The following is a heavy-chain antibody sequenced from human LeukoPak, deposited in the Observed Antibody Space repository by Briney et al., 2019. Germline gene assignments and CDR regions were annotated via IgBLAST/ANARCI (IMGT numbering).Heavy chain of an antibody. V-gene: IGHV4-59*01. CDR1: GGSISSYY. D-gene: IGHD2-2*01. Sequence: SETLSLTCTVSGGSISSYYWSWIRQPAGKGLEWIGYIYYSGSTNYNPSLKSRVTISVDTSKNQFSLKLSSVTAADTAVYYCARASNAQSYYYYYMDVWGKGTTVTISS. CDR2: IYYSGST. J-gene: IGHJ6*03. CDR3: ARASNAQSYYYYYMDV.